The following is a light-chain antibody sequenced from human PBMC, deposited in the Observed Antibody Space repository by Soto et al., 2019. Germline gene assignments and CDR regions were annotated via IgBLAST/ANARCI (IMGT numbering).Light chain of an antibody. CDR1: QSLRSS. V-gene: IGKV3-15*01. CDR3: QQYNIWPQT. J-gene: IGKJ1*01. CDR2: GAS. Sequence: VMTQSPATVSVSPGERATLSCMASQSLRSSLAWYQQKPGQAPRLLIYGASTRATGIPARFSGSGSGTEFTLTISSLQSEDFAVYFCQQYNIWPQTFGQGAKVDIK.